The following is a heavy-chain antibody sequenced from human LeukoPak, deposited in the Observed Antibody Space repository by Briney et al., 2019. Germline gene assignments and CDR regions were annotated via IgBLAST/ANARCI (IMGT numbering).Heavy chain of an antibody. D-gene: IGHD2/OR15-2a*01. CDR3: VSFYETY. Sequence: GGSLRLSCAASGNYWMHWVRQVPGKGLVWVSHINSDGSWTSYADSVKGRFTISKDNAKNTVYLEMNSLRAEDTAVYYCVSFYETYWGRGTLVTVSS. V-gene: IGHV3-74*01. CDR1: GNYW. CDR2: INSDGSWT. J-gene: IGHJ4*02.